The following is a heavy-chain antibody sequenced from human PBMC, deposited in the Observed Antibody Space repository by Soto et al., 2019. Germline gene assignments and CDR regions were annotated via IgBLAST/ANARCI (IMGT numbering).Heavy chain of an antibody. CDR2: IYYSGST. CDR1: GGSISSGGYY. D-gene: IGHD4-4*01. J-gene: IGHJ4*02. V-gene: IGHV4-31*03. Sequence: SETLSLTCTVSGGSISSGGYYWSWIRQHPGKGLEWIGYIYYSGSTYYNPSLKSRVTISVDTSKNQFSLKLSSVTAADTAVYYYAKVMRLDYSNYFDYWGQGTLVTVS. CDR3: AKVMRLDYSNYFDY.